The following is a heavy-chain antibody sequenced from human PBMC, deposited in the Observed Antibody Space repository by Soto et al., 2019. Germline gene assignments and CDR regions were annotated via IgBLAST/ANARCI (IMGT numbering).Heavy chain of an antibody. Sequence: GASPRLSRLVSGFPFSDYHLRCVRLSPGNGPEWITAMSDSGSTLVFAAAEKGLFRISRDNAKNPPYPQMKSLRDEDTAPYFCASDHACCCGDCLAAFDFWAPGTRVTVSS. CDR2: MSDSGSTL. J-gene: IGHJ3*01. V-gene: IGHV3-11*01. D-gene: IGHD2-21*02. CDR3: ASDHACCCGDCLAAFDF. CDR1: GFPFSDYH.